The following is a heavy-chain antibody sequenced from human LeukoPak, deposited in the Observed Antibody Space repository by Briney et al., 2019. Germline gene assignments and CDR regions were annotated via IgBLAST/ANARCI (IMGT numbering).Heavy chain of an antibody. CDR3: ATAVSQSSSNWYLSDN. J-gene: IGHJ4*02. Sequence: GGSLRLSCAASGFTFSNYWMHWVRHAPGKGLVWVSRIKTDGSSTSYADSVKGRFTISRDNAKNTLYLQMNSLRAEDTAVYYCATAVSQSSSNWYLSDNWGQGTLVTVSS. CDR2: IKTDGSST. V-gene: IGHV3-74*01. CDR1: GFTFSNYW. D-gene: IGHD6-13*01.